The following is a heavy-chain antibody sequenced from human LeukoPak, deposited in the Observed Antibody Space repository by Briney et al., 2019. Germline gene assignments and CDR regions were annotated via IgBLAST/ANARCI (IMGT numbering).Heavy chain of an antibody. Sequence: GGSLRLSCAASGFTFSSYSMNWVRQAPGKGLEWVSSISSSSSYIYYADSVKGRFTISRDNAKNSLYLQMNSLRAEDTAVYYCARDHSNSGRYFDYWGQGTLVTVSS. V-gene: IGHV3-21*01. D-gene: IGHD1-26*01. CDR2: ISSSSSYI. J-gene: IGHJ4*02. CDR1: GFTFSSYS. CDR3: ARDHSNSGRYFDY.